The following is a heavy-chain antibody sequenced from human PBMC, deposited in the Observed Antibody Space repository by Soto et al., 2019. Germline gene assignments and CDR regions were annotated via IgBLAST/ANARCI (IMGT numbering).Heavy chain of an antibody. J-gene: IGHJ4*02. Sequence: GGSLRLSCAASGFTFMSYGMHWVRQAPGKGLEWVAVISYDGSNKYYADSVKGRFTISRDNSKNTLYLQMNSLRAEDTAVYYCAKDRRYYDSSGFYYFDYWGQGTLVTVSS. CDR2: ISYDGSNK. V-gene: IGHV3-30*18. CDR3: AKDRRYYDSSGFYYFDY. CDR1: GFTFMSYG. D-gene: IGHD3-22*01.